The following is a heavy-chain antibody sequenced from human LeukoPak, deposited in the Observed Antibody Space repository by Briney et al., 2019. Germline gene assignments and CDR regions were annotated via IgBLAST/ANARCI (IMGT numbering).Heavy chain of an antibody. J-gene: IGHJ6*02. CDR1: GFTVSSNY. CDR2: IYSGGST. D-gene: IGHD3-10*01. Sequence: GGSLRLSCAASGFTVSSNYMSWVRQAPGKGLEWVSVIYSGGSTYYADSVKGRFTISRDNSKNTLYLQMNSLRAEDTAVYYCARVLRYYYGSWMDVWGQGTTVTVSS. CDR3: ARVLRYYYGSWMDV. V-gene: IGHV3-66*02.